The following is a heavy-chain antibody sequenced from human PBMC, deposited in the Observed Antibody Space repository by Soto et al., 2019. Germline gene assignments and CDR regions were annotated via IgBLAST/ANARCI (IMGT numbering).Heavy chain of an antibody. Sequence: ETLSLTCAVYGGSFSGYYWSWIRQPPGKGLEWIGEINHSGSTNYNPSLKSRVTISVDTSKNQFSLKLSSVTAADTAVYYCARVGYSSVHLPRTNWFDPWGQGTLVTVSS. CDR3: ARVGYSSVHLPRTNWFDP. CDR2: INHSGST. CDR1: GGSFSGYY. D-gene: IGHD6-25*01. V-gene: IGHV4-34*01. J-gene: IGHJ5*02.